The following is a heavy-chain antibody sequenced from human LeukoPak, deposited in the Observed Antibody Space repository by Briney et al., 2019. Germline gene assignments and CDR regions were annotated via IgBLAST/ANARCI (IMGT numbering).Heavy chain of an antibody. CDR3: AKGVRGVIAYYFDY. J-gene: IGHJ4*02. V-gene: IGHV3-30*18. D-gene: IGHD3-10*01. CDR1: GFTFSSYV. Sequence: GGSLRLSCAASGFTFSSYVMHWVRQAPGKGLEWVAVISSDGSDKYYADSAKGRFTMSRGNSKKQLYLQMNSLRVEDTAVYYCAKGVRGVIAYYFDYWGQGTLVTVSS. CDR2: ISSDGSDK.